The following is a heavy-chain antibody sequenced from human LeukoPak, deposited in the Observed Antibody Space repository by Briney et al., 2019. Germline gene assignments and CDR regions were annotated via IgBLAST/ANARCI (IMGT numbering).Heavy chain of an antibody. CDR3: ARASKRAGSGSFRPFDY. Sequence: PSETLSLTCTVSGGSISSYYWSWIRQPPGKGLEWIGYIYYSGSTNYNPSLKSRLTISVDTPKNQFSLKLSSVTAADTAVYYCARASKRAGSGSFRPFDYWGQGTLVTVSS. CDR1: GGSISSYY. J-gene: IGHJ4*02. D-gene: IGHD3-10*01. V-gene: IGHV4-59*01. CDR2: IYYSGST.